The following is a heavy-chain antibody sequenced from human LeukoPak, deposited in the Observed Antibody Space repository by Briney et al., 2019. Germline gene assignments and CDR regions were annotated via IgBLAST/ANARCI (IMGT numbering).Heavy chain of an antibody. CDR3: ARGPLVVALVWGCFDP. V-gene: IGHV3-23*01. D-gene: IGHD2-15*01. CDR1: GFTFSSTS. Sequence: GPSLTPSCAAYGFTFSSTSMSCVRQAPGKGLEWVSSISVSGGSTYYAPSVTGRHTISRDNAKNALYLQMTSMRADDTTVYYYARGPLVVALVWGCFDPWGQGTLVTVSS. J-gene: IGHJ5*02. CDR2: ISVSGGST.